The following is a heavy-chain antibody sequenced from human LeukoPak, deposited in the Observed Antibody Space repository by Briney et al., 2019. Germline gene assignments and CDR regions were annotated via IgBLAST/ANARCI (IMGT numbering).Heavy chain of an antibody. CDR2: ISGSGGST. CDR1: GFTFSTYA. J-gene: IGHJ4*02. V-gene: IGHV3-23*01. CDR3: AKGGYCSGGSCYWASYFDY. Sequence: GGSLRLSCAASGFTFSTYAMNWVRQAPGKGLEWVSTISGSGGSTYYADSVKGRFTISRDNSKNTLYLQMNSLRAEDTAVYYCAKGGYCSGGSCYWASYFDYWGQGTLVTVSS. D-gene: IGHD2-15*01.